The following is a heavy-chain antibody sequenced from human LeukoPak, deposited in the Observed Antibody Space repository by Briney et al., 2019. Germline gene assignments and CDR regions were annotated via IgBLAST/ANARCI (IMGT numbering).Heavy chain of an antibody. CDR3: AIDEPHYAPYDYDY. CDR1: RFTFSNAW. CDR2: IKSKVDGETT. V-gene: IGHV3-15*01. J-gene: IGHJ4*02. D-gene: IGHD4-17*01. Sequence: GGSLRLSCAASRFTFSNAWMNWVRQAPGKGLEWVGRIKSKVDGETTDYAAPVKGRFTISRDDSNNMVYLQMNSLKIEDTAVYYCAIDEPHYAPYDYDYWGQGTLVTVSS.